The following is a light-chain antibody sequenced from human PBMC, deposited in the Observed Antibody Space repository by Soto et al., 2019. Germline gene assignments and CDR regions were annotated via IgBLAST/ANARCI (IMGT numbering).Light chain of an antibody. Sequence: QSVLTQPPSASGTPGQRVTISCSGSSSNIGSYTVNWYQQLPGAAPKLLIYINDQRPSGVPDRFSGSKSGTSASLAISGRQSEDEADDNCAAWDDILKGVVFGGGTKLTVL. CDR2: IND. V-gene: IGLV1-44*01. CDR3: AAWDDILKGVV. J-gene: IGLJ2*01. CDR1: SSNIGSYT.